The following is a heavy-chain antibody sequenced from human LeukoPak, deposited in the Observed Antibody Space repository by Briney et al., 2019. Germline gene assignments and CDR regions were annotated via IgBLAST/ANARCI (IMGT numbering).Heavy chain of an antibody. V-gene: IGHV4-59*01. CDR2: IYYSGST. J-gene: IGHJ3*02. CDR3: ARDVYYDFWSGYYPGAFDI. CDR1: GGSISSYY. Sequence: SETLSLTCTVSGGSISSYYWSWIRQPPGKGLEWIGYIYYSGSTNYNPSLKSRVTISVDTSKNQFSLKLSSVTAAGTAVYYCARDVYYDFWSGYYPGAFDIWGQGTMVTVSS. D-gene: IGHD3-3*01.